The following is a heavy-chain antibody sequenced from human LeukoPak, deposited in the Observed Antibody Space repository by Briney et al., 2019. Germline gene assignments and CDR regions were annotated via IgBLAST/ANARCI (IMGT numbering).Heavy chain of an antibody. J-gene: IGHJ4*02. CDR2: TKFRSKWYH. V-gene: IGHV6-1*01. Sequence: SQTLSLTCAISGDSVSSNSVSWHWIRQSPSRGLEWLGRTKFRSKWYHDYAVSVKSRLTVNPDTSTNQFSLQLNSVTPDDTAVYCCARTSNWAFDYRGQGTLVTVSS. CDR1: GDSVSSNSVS. CDR3: ARTSNWAFDY. D-gene: IGHD7-27*01.